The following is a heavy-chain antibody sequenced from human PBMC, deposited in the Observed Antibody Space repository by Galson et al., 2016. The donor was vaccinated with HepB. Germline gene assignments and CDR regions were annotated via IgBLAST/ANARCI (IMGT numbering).Heavy chain of an antibody. CDR1: GGSVTSYY. J-gene: IGHJ6*02. V-gene: IGHV4-59*02. Sequence: SETLSLTCTVSGGSVTSYYWSWIRQPPGKGLEWIGFIHYSGHTNNNPSLKSRVTLSVDMSKNQLSLRLRSVTAADTAVYYCATTHITLRPGYNGMDVWGQGTTVTVSS. CDR2: IHYSGHT. CDR3: ATTHITLRPGYNGMDV. D-gene: IGHD2-21*01.